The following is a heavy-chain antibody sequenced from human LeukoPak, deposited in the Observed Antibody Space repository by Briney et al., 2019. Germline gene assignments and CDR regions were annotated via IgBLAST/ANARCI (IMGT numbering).Heavy chain of an antibody. Sequence: ASVKVSCKASGYTFTSYYMHWVRQAPGQGLEWMGIINPSGGSTGYAQKFQGRVTMTRDTSTSTVYMELSSLRSEDTAVYYCARDYTTYGDYGHWFDPWGQGTLVTVSS. CDR1: GYTFTSYY. V-gene: IGHV1-46*01. D-gene: IGHD4-17*01. CDR2: INPSGGST. CDR3: ARDYTTYGDYGHWFDP. J-gene: IGHJ5*02.